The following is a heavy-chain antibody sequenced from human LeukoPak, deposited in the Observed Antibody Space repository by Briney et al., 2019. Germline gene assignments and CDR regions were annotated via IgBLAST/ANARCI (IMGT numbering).Heavy chain of an antibody. CDR3: ASLGQLVRKGYYYYYMDV. CDR2: INPNSGGT. Sequence: GASVKVSCKASGYTFTGYYMHWVRQAPGQGLEWMGWINPNSGGTNYAQKFQGWVTMTRDTSISTAYMELSRLRSDDTAVYYCASLGQLVRKGYYYYYMDVWGKGTTVTVSS. V-gene: IGHV1-2*04. CDR1: GYTFTGYY. D-gene: IGHD6-6*01. J-gene: IGHJ6*03.